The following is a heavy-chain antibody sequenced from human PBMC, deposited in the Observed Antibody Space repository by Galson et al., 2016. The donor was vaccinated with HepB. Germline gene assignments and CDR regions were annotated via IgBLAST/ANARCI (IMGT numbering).Heavy chain of an antibody. Sequence: SLRLSCAASGFTFSSYGMHWVRQAPGKGLEWVAVISYDGSNKYYGDSVKGRFTISRDNSKNTLYLLMNSLRAEDTAVYFCAKDRERVAYIFDLWGQGTLVTVSS. D-gene: IGHD3-16*01. CDR2: ISYDGSNK. CDR1: GFTFSSYG. V-gene: IGHV3-30*18. J-gene: IGHJ4*02. CDR3: AKDRERVAYIFDL.